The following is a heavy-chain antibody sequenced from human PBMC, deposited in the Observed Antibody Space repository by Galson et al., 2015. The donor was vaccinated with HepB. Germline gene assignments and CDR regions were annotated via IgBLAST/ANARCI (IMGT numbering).Heavy chain of an antibody. J-gene: IGHJ3*02. CDR1: GFTSSTYT. V-gene: IGHV3-21*01. CDR2: ISSSSTYI. CDR3: ARDLRDGFYDGFDI. D-gene: IGHD5-24*01. Sequence: SLRLSCAASGFTSSTYTMNWVRQAPGKGLEWVSCISSSSTYIYYADSVKGRFTISRDYAENSLFLQMNSLRAEDTAVYYCARDLRDGFYDGFDIWGQGTMVTVSS.